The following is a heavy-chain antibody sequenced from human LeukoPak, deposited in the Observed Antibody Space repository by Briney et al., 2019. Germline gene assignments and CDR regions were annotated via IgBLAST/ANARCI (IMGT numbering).Heavy chain of an antibody. CDR3: ARNYYGSGSRNWFDP. Sequence: PSETLSLTCAVSGGSIRSGGYSWSWIRQPPGKGLEWIGYIYYSGSTYYNPSLKSRVTISVDTSKNQFPLKLSSVTAADTAVYYCARNYYGSGSRNWFDPWGQGTLVTVSS. J-gene: IGHJ5*02. CDR2: IYYSGST. D-gene: IGHD3-10*01. CDR1: GGSIRSGGYS. V-gene: IGHV4-30-4*07.